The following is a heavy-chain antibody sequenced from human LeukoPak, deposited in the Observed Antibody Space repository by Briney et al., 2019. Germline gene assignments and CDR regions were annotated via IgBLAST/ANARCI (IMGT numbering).Heavy chain of an antibody. V-gene: IGHV3-48*03. CDR2: ISSSGSPI. CDR3: ARDPPNYYDSSGYYFDY. CDR1: GFTFSSYE. J-gene: IGHJ4*02. Sequence: PGGSLRLSCTASGFTFSSYEMNWVRQAPGKGLEWVSDISSSGSPIYYADSVKGRFTISRDNAKNSLYLQMNSLRAEDTAVYYCARDPPNYYDSSGYYFDYWGQGTLVTVSS. D-gene: IGHD3-22*01.